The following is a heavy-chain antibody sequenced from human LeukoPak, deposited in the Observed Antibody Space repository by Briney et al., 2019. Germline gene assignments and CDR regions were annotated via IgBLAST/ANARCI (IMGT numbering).Heavy chain of an antibody. V-gene: IGHV3-30*04. Sequence: PGGSLRLSCAASGFTFSSYAMHWVRQAPGKGLEWVAVISYDGSNKYYADSVKGRFTISRDNFKNTLYLQMNSLRAEDTAVYYCARDPYWGQGTLVTVSS. CDR2: ISYDGSNK. J-gene: IGHJ4*02. CDR1: GFTFSSYA. CDR3: ARDPY.